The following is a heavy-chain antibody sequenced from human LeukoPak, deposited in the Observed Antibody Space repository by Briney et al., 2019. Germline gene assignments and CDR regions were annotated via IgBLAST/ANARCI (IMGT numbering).Heavy chain of an antibody. CDR1: GFTFSSCA. Sequence: GGSLRPSCAASGFTFSSCAMCCVRQAPGQELEWFSGISGSGGTTYYADTAKGRFAISGDTAKNTLYLEMDNVKIEDTAVDYWAKGKRRQTADDAFDIWGQGTMVTVSS. V-gene: IGHV3-23*01. CDR2: ISGSGGTT. J-gene: IGHJ3*02. CDR3: AKGKRRQTADDAFDI.